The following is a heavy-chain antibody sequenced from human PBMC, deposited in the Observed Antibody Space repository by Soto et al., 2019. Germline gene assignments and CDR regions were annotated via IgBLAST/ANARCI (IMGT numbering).Heavy chain of an antibody. CDR3: VRALGSRFLEWPRFDP. CDR1: GDSLSSGDYY. V-gene: IGHV4-30-4*01. Sequence: PSETLSLTCTVFGDSLSSGDYYWRCIRQPPGKGLEWIGHIHNSGSTQYSPSLRSRLAISVDTSKNQFSLSLNSVTATDTAVYFCVRALGSRFLEWPRFDPWGQGTLVTVSS. CDR2: IHNSGST. D-gene: IGHD3-3*01. J-gene: IGHJ5*02.